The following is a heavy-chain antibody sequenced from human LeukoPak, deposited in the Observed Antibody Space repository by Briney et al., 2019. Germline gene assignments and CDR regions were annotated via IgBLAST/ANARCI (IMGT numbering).Heavy chain of an antibody. V-gene: IGHV3-7*01. CDR1: GFIFSTYW. CDR2: MKGDGSEI. Sequence: GGSLRLSCAASGFIFSTYWMMWARQAPGKGLEWVANMKGDGSEIHYVDSVEGRFTISRDNAKNSLYLQMNSLRPEDTAVYYCVGSTVAYWGQGTLVTVSS. CDR3: VGSTVAY. D-gene: IGHD6-19*01. J-gene: IGHJ4*02.